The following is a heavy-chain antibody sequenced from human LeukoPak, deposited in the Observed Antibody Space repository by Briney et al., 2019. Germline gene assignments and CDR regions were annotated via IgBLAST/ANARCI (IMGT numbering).Heavy chain of an antibody. J-gene: IGHJ4*02. V-gene: IGHV4-39*01. CDR1: GGSISSSSYY. D-gene: IGHD7-27*01. CDR2: IYYSGST. Sequence: SETLSLTCTVSGGSISSSSYYWGWIRQPPGTGLEWIGSIYYSGSTYYNPSLKSRVTISVDTSKNQFSLKLSSVTAADTAVYYCASQLGLNFGYWGQGTLVTVSS. CDR3: ASQLGLNFGY.